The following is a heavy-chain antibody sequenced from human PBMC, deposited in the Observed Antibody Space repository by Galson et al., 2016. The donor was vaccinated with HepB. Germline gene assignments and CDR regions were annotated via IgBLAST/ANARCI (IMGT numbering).Heavy chain of an antibody. J-gene: IGHJ3*02. Sequence: TLSLTCTVSGGSISSGGYSWSWIRQPPGKGLEWIGYIYDSGSTYYNPSLKSRLTISVDRSKNQFSLKRSSVTAADTAVYYCARGGRDDAFDIWGQGTMATVSS. CDR2: IYDSGST. V-gene: IGHV4-30-2*01. CDR3: ARGGRDDAFDI. CDR1: GGSISSGGYS.